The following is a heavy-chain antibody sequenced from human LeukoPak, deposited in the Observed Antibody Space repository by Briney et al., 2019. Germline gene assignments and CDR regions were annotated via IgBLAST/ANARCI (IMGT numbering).Heavy chain of an antibody. D-gene: IGHD5-24*01. J-gene: IGHJ4*02. Sequence: SETLSLXCTVSGGSISSSSYYWGWIRQPPEKGLEWIGSIYYSGSTYYNPSLKSRVTISVDTSKNQFSLKLSSVTAADTAVYYCARASVEMATTYYFDYWGQGTLVTVSS. CDR2: IYYSGST. V-gene: IGHV4-39*01. CDR1: GGSISSSSYY. CDR3: ARASVEMATTYYFDY.